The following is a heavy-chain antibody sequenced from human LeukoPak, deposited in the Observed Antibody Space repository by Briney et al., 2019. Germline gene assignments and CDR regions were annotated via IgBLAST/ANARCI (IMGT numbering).Heavy chain of an antibody. CDR3: ARGSIAAAWYFQH. J-gene: IGHJ1*01. Sequence: GGSLRLSCAASRFTVSSNYMSWVRQAPGKGLEWVSVIYSGGSTYYADSVKGRFTISRDNSKNTLYLQMNSLRAEDTAVYYCARGSIAAAWYFQHWGQGTLVTVSS. V-gene: IGHV3-53*01. D-gene: IGHD6-13*01. CDR2: IYSGGST. CDR1: RFTVSSNY.